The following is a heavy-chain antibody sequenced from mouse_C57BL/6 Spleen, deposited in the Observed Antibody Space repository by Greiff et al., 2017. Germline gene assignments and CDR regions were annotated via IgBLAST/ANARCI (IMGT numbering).Heavy chain of an antibody. CDR1: GYTFTSYW. CDR3: ARRDDYDNYFDY. V-gene: IGHV1-55*01. D-gene: IGHD2-4*01. Sequence: QVQLKQPGAELVKPGASVKMSCKASGYTFTSYWITWVKQRPGQGLAWIGDLYPGSGSTNYNEKFKSKATLTVDTSSITAYMQLSSLTSEDSAVYYCARRDDYDNYFDYWGQGTTLTVSS. CDR2: LYPGSGST. J-gene: IGHJ2*01.